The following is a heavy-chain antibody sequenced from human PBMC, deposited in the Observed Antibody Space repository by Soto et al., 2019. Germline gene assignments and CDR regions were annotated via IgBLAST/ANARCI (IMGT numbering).Heavy chain of an antibody. CDR1: GGSISSSSYY. D-gene: IGHD6-6*01. Sequence: NPSETLSLTCTVPGGSISSSSYYWGWIRQPPGKGLEWIGSIYYSGSTYYNPSLKSRVTISVDTSKNQFSLKLSSVTAADTAVYYCARQVIAARLLYYYYGMDVWGQGTTVTVSS. CDR2: IYYSGST. J-gene: IGHJ6*02. V-gene: IGHV4-39*01. CDR3: ARQVIAARLLYYYYGMDV.